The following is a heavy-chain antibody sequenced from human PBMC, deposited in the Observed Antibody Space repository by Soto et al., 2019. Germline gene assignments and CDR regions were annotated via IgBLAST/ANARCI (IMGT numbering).Heavy chain of an antibody. V-gene: IGHV1-69*06. CDR1: GGTFSSYA. Sequence: SVKVSCKASGGTFSSYAISWVRQAPGQGLEWMGGIIPIFGTANYAQKFQGRVTITADKPTSTAYMELSSLRSEDTAVYYCARGPRRYDFWSGYYDYWGQGTLVTVSS. J-gene: IGHJ4*02. CDR2: IIPIFGTA. D-gene: IGHD3-3*01. CDR3: ARGPRRYDFWSGYYDY.